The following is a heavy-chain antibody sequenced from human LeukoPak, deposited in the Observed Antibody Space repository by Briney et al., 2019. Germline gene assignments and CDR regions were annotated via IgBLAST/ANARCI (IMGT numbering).Heavy chain of an antibody. Sequence: GGSLRLSCAASGFTFSSYNMNWVRQAPGKGPGWVSSITSSSSYIYYADSVKGRFTISRDNAKHSLYHQMDSLRVEDTAVYYCARDPYSGSYGPYYYYYMDVWGKGTTVNISS. J-gene: IGHJ6*03. D-gene: IGHD1-26*01. CDR2: ITSSSSYI. V-gene: IGHV3-21*06. CDR1: GFTFSSYN. CDR3: ARDPYSGSYGPYYYYYMDV.